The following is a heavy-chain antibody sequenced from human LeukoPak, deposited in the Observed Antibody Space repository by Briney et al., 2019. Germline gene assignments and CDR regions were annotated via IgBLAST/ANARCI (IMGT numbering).Heavy chain of an antibody. J-gene: IGHJ6*04. Sequence: GGSLRLSCAASGFTFSSYGMHWVRQAPGKGLEWVAVISYDGSNKYYADSAKGRFTISRDNSKNTLYLQMNSLRAEDTAVYYCASRQTYGSGKVDVWGKGTTVTVSS. CDR3: ASRQTYGSGKVDV. CDR1: GFTFSSYG. CDR2: ISYDGSNK. D-gene: IGHD3-10*01. V-gene: IGHV3-30*03.